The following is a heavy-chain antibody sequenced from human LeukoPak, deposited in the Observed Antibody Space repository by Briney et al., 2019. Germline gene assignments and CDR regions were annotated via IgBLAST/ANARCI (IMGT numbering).Heavy chain of an antibody. J-gene: IGHJ4*02. CDR3: ARSLRWQWLDFDY. D-gene: IGHD5/OR15-5a*01. V-gene: IGHV1-69*13. CDR1: GGTFSSYA. CDR2: IIPIFGTA. Sequence: SVKVSCKASGGTFSSYAISWVRQAPGQGLEWMGGIIPIFGTANYAQKFQGRVTITADESTSTAYMELSSLRSEDTAAYYCARSLRWQWLDFDYWGQGTLVTVSS.